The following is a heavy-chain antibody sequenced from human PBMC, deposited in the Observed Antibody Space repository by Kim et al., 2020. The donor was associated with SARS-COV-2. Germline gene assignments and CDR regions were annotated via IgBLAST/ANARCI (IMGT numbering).Heavy chain of an antibody. V-gene: IGHV3-48*02. Sequence: IDYADSWKGRFTISRDNAKNSLYLETNSLRDEETALYYYVRESWEGSFDVWGQGTMVTVSS. CDR2: I. D-gene: IGHD1-26*01. J-gene: IGHJ3*01. CDR3: VRESWEGSFDV.